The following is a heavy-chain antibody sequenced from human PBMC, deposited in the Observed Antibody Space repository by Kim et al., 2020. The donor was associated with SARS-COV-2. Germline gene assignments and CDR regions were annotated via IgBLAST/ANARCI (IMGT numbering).Heavy chain of an antibody. CDR3: AKDRRHPGNSSGWYWGGYWYFDL. J-gene: IGHJ2*01. CDR2: ISGSGGST. Sequence: GGSLRLSCAASGFTFSSYAMSWVRQAPGKGLEWVSAISGSGGSTYYADSVKGRFTISRDNSKNTLYLQMNSLRAEDTAVYYCAKDRRHPGNSSGWYWGGYWYFDLWGRGTLVTVSS. D-gene: IGHD6-19*01. CDR1: GFTFSSYA. V-gene: IGHV3-23*01.